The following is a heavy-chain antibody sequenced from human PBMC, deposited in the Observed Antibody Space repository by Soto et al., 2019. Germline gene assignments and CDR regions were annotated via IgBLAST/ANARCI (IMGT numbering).Heavy chain of an antibody. V-gene: IGHV1-8*02. D-gene: IGHD2-2*01. J-gene: IGHJ4*02. CDR1: GYTFTSYG. Sequence: ASVKVSCKASGYTFTSYGINWVRQATGHGLEWLGWMNPNSGDTGYAQNFQGRVTLTRNTSINTAYMELSSLTSEDTAVYYCARNIPSTSLFDYWGQGTPVTAPQ. CDR2: MNPNSGDT. CDR3: ARNIPSTSLFDY.